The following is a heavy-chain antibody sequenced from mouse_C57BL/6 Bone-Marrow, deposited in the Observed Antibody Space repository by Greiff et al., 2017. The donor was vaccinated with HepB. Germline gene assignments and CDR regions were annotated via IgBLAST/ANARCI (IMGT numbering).Heavy chain of an antibody. V-gene: IGHV1-54*01. J-gene: IGHJ4*01. CDR1: GYAFTNYL. CDR2: INPGSGGT. Sequence: VKLQESGAELVRPGTSVKVSCKASGYAFTNYLIEWVKQRPGQGLEWIGVINPGSGGTNYNEKFKGKATLTADKSSSTAYMQLSSLTSEDSAVYFCARKGKYYYAMDYWGQGTSVTVSS. CDR3: ARKGKYYYAMDY.